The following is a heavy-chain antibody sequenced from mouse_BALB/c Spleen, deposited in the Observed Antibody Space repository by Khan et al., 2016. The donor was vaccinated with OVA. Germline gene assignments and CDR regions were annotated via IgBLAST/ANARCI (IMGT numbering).Heavy chain of an antibody. Sequence: ASGPGLVKLSQSLSLTCSVTGSSITSGYYWNWIRQSPGDKLECLGYISYDGSYYYNPSLQNRISITRATTVNQFFLTFNSVTPEGTATFYCRRVKTYYGDVAYWGK. V-gene: IGHV3-6*02. J-gene: IGHJ3*01. D-gene: IGHD1-2*01. CDR2: ISYDGSY. CDR1: GSSITSGYY. CDR3: RRVKTYYGDVAY.